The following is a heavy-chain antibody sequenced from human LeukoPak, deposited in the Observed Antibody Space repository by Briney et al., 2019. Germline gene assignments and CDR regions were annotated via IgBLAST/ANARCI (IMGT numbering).Heavy chain of an antibody. D-gene: IGHD3-10*01. CDR2: IRYYGSNI. CDR3: ARDLGRRITMVRGVIRLGWFDP. J-gene: IGHJ5*02. CDR1: GLTFSSYG. V-gene: IGHV3-30*02. Sequence: GGSLSLSCAASGLTFSSYGMHWVRQAPGKGLEWVAFIRYYGSNIYYADSVKSRFTIPRDNSKNTLYVQMNSLRSEDTAVYYCARDLGRRITMVRGVIRLGWFDPWGQGTLVTVSS.